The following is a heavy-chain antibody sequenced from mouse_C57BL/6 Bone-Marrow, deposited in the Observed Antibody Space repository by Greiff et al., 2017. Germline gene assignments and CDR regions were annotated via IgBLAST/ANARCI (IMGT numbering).Heavy chain of an antibody. CDR3: ARDPPGTDYVDY. D-gene: IGHD3-3*01. CDR2: ISDGGSYT. V-gene: IGHV5-4*01. CDR1: GFTFSSYA. J-gene: IGHJ2*01. Sequence: EVQGVESGGGLVKPGGSLKLSCAASGFTFSSYAMSWVRQTPEKRLEWVATISDGGSYTYYPDNVKGRFTISRDNAKNNLYLQMSHLKSEDTAMYYWARDPPGTDYVDYGGQGTTLTVSS.